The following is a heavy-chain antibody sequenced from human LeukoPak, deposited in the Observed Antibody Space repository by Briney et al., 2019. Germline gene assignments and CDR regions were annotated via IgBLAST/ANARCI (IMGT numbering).Heavy chain of an antibody. Sequence: SETLSLTCAVYGGSFSGYYWSWIRQPPGKGLEWIGEINHSGSTNYNPSLKSRVTILVDTSKNQFSLKLSSVTAADTAVYYCARPGVLRYFGYWGQGTLVTVSS. V-gene: IGHV4-34*01. CDR3: ARPGVLRYFGY. J-gene: IGHJ4*02. D-gene: IGHD3-9*01. CDR1: GGSFSGYY. CDR2: INHSGST.